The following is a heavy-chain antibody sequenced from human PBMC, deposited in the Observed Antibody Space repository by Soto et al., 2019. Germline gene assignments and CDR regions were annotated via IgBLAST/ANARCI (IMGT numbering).Heavy chain of an antibody. CDR2: ISAYNGNT. Sequence: SVKGSCKASGSTFTSYGISWVRQAPGQGLEWMGWISAYNGNTNYAQKLQGRVTMTTDTSTSTAYMELRSLRSDDTAVYYCAIALDYYDRRDYFDYWGQGKLVT. D-gene: IGHD3-22*01. CDR1: GSTFTSYG. V-gene: IGHV1-18*01. J-gene: IGHJ4*02. CDR3: AIALDYYDRRDYFDY.